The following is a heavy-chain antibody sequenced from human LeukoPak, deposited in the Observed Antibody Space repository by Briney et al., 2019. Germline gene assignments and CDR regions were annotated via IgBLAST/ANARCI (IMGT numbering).Heavy chain of an antibody. Sequence: ASVKVSCEASRYTFSGYYMHWVRQAPGQGIEWMGWINPNSGGTNYAQKFQGRVTMTRDTSISTAYMELGRLRSDDTAVYYCASAAAAGTIPDYWGQGTLVTVSS. J-gene: IGHJ4*02. V-gene: IGHV1-2*02. D-gene: IGHD6-13*01. CDR2: INPNSGGT. CDR1: RYTFSGYY. CDR3: ASAAAAGTIPDY.